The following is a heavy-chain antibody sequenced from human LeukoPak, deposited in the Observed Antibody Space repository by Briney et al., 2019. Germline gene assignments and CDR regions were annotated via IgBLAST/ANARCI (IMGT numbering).Heavy chain of an antibody. CDR1: GYTFTSYY. J-gene: IGHJ4*02. D-gene: IGHD3-22*01. Sequence: GASVKVSCKASGYTFTSYYMHWVRQAPGQGLEWMGIINPSGGSTSYAQKFQGRVTMTRDTSTSTVHMELSSLRSEDTAVYYCARGGRSTMVITNVDYWGQGTLVTVSS. CDR2: INPSGGST. CDR3: ARGGRSTMVITNVDY. V-gene: IGHV1-46*01.